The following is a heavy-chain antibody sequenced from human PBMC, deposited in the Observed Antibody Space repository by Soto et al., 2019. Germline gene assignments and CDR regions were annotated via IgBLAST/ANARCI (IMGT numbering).Heavy chain of an antibody. CDR1: GFSLTTSGVG. CDR2: IYWDDDK. CDR3: AHRVLRTVFGLVTTTAIYFDF. V-gene: IGHV2-5*02. J-gene: IGHJ4*02. Sequence: QITLNESGPTQVNPRQTLTLTCTFSGFSLTTSGVGVGWIRQSPGKAPEWLALIYWDDDKRYSPSLKSRLTINTDTSKNQVVLTMADLDPADTATYYCAHRVLRTVFGLVTTTAIYFDFWGQGTPVAVSS. D-gene: IGHD3-3*01.